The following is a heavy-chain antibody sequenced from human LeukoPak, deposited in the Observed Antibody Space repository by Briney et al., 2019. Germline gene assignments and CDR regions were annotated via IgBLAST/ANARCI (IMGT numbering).Heavy chain of an antibody. CDR3: ARLAVAGNYYFDY. D-gene: IGHD6-19*01. CDR2: IYYSGST. V-gene: IGHV4-31*03. Sequence: QTLSLTCTVSGGSISSGGYYWSWIRQHPGKALEWIGYIYYSGSTYYNPSLKSRVTISVDTSKNQFSLKLSSVTAADTAVYYCARLAVAGNYYFDYWGQGTLVTVSS. CDR1: GGSISSGGYY. J-gene: IGHJ4*02.